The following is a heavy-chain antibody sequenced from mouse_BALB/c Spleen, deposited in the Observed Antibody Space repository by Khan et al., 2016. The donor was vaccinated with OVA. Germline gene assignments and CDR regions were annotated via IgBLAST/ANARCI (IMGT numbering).Heavy chain of an antibody. Sequence: VQLQESGPELVKPGALVKISCKASGYTFTAYDINWVKQRPGQGLEWIGWIYPGDGSTEYNENFKGKATLTADTSSNTAYMQLSSLTSEKSAVYFCAREGLRGVGMDYWGQGTSVSGSS. CDR3: AREGLRGVGMDY. V-gene: IGHV1S56*01. CDR2: IYPGDGST. D-gene: IGHD1-1*01. J-gene: IGHJ4*01. CDR1: GYTFTAYD.